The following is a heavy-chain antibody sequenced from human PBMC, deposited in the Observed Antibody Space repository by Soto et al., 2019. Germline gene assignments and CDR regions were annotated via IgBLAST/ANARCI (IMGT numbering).Heavy chain of an antibody. Sequence: SETLSLTCAVYGGSFSGYYWSWIRQPPGKGLEWIGEINHSGSTNYNPSLKSRVTISVDTSKNQFSLKLSSVTAADTAVYYCARESYGMDVWGQGTTVTVSS. J-gene: IGHJ6*02. CDR3: ARESYGMDV. CDR2: INHSGST. CDR1: GGSFSGYY. V-gene: IGHV4-34*01.